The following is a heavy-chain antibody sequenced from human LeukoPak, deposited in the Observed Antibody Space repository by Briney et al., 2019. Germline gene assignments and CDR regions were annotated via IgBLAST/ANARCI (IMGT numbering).Heavy chain of an antibody. V-gene: IGHV1-2*02. CDR1: GYTFTGYY. Sequence: GASLNVSCTPSGYTFTGYYLHWVRQAPGQGPEGMGWINGNSGATNYAQKFQGRVIMTRDTSSSTVYMELTSLSADDTAVYYCARDRSRRDVFDIWGPGTVVTVSS. CDR3: ARDRSRRDVFDI. D-gene: IGHD2-2*01. CDR2: INGNSGAT. J-gene: IGHJ3*02.